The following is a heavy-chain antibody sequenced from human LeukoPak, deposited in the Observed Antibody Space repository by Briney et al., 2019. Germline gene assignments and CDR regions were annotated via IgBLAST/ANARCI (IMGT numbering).Heavy chain of an antibody. V-gene: IGHV4-39*07. CDR1: GGSISSSSYY. CDR2: IYYSGST. Sequence: PSETLSLTCTVSGGSISSSSYYWGWIRQPPGKGLEWIGSIYYSGSTYYNPSLKSRVTISVDTSKNQFSLKLSSVTAADTAVYYCARDGHGMDVWGQGTTVTVSS. J-gene: IGHJ6*02. CDR3: ARDGHGMDV.